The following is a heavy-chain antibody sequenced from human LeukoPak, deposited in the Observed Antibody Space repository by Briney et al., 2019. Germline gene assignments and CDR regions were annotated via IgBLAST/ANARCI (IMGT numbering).Heavy chain of an antibody. CDR2: ISAYNGNT. CDR3: ARDLLWFGESSHIDY. CDR1: GYTFTSYG. V-gene: IGHV1-18*01. Sequence: ASVKVSCKASGYTFTSYGISWVRQAPGQGLEWMGWISAYNGNTNYAQKLQGRVTMTTDTSTSTAYMELRSLRSDDTAVYYCARDLLWFGESSHIDYWGQGTLVTASS. D-gene: IGHD3-10*01. J-gene: IGHJ4*02.